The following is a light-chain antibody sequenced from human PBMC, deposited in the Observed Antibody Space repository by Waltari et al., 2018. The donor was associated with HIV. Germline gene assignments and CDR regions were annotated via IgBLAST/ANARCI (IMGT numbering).Light chain of an antibody. Sequence: QSALTQPASVSGSPGQSITISCTGTSSDVGAYDYVSWYQQHPGKVPKLLIYDVYNRPSRISNAFSCSKAGNTASLTISGLQAEDEAHYYCASFTSGRLNVFGTGTKVTVL. CDR1: SSDVGAYDY. V-gene: IGLV2-14*03. J-gene: IGLJ1*01. CDR2: DVY. CDR3: ASFTSGRLNV.